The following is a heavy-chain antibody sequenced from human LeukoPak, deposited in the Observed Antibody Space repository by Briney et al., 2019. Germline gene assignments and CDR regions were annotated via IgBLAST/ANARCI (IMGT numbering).Heavy chain of an antibody. CDR1: GFTFSSHG. Sequence: GGSLRLSCAASGFTFSSHGMQWVRQAPGKGLEWVAAISYDGIYKYYIDSVKGRFTISRDNSKNTLYLQMNSLRAEDTAVYYCASSRGYQLLYGEDFDYWGQGTLVTVSS. CDR2: ISYDGIYK. CDR3: ASSRGYQLLYGEDFDY. J-gene: IGHJ4*02. V-gene: IGHV3-30*03. D-gene: IGHD2-2*02.